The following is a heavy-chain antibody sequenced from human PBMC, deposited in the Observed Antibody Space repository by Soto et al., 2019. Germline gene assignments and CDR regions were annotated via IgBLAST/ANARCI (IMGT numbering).Heavy chain of an antibody. CDR2: IYHSGST. CDR3: ARKVDTAMGINWFDP. Sequence: QLQLQESGSGLVKPSQTLSLTCAVSGGSISSGGYSWSWIRQPPGKGLEWIGYIYHSGSTYYNPSLKSRVTIAVDRSKHQLSLKLSSVTAADTAVYYCARKVDTAMGINWFDPWGQGTLVTVSS. CDR1: GGSISSGGYS. D-gene: IGHD5-18*01. V-gene: IGHV4-30-2*01. J-gene: IGHJ5*02.